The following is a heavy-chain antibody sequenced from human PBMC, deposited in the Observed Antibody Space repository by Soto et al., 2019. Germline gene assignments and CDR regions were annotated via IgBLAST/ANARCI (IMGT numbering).Heavy chain of an antibody. V-gene: IGHV4-59*01. Sequence: SETLSLTCTVSGSDITTYYWSWLRQSPGKGMEWIGHIYDTGSTPYNPSLKSRVTVSGDTSNKQFSLRLTSVTAADTAVYYCARCPIDHNWFDPWGQGTLVTVSS. CDR1: GSDITTYY. CDR3: ARCPIDHNWFDP. CDR2: IYDTGST. J-gene: IGHJ5*02. D-gene: IGHD3-9*01.